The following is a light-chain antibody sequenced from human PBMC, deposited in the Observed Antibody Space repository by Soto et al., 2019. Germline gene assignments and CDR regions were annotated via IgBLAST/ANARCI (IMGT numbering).Light chain of an antibody. CDR2: GAS. Sequence: EIVMNKSPVTLPASPGNRATLSCRASQSVSGHLAWYQQKPGQAPRLLIYGASSRAAGFPARFSGSGSGTEFTLTISSLQSEDFAVYYCQQSNTWPRTFGQGTKVDIK. V-gene: IGKV3-15*01. CDR1: QSVSGH. J-gene: IGKJ1*01. CDR3: QQSNTWPRT.